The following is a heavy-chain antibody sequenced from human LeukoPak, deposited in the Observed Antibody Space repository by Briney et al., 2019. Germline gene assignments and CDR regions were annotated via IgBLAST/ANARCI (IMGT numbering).Heavy chain of an antibody. V-gene: IGHV3-23*01. J-gene: IGHJ4*02. D-gene: IGHD6-19*01. CDR1: GFTFTNYG. CDR2: ISGSGTVP. Sequence: GGSLRLSCAASGFTFTNYGMTWVRQAPGKGLEWVSSISGSGTVPYYADSVRGRFTISRDNSKRTLYVQMVSLRAEDTAIYYCAGSSGWWAHDYWGQGTLVTVSS. CDR3: AGSSGWWAHDY.